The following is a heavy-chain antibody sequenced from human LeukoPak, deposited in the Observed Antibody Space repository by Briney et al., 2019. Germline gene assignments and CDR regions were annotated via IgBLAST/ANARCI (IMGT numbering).Heavy chain of an antibody. Sequence: PGGSLRLSCAASGFTVSSNYMSWGRQASGEGLGSVGHIRSKTNNYAAAYAASVKGRFTISRDDSKNTAYLQMSSLETEDTAIYYCTKPRGYGSGTYYDYWGQGTLVTVSS. CDR3: TKPRGYGSGTYYDY. J-gene: IGHJ4*02. CDR1: GFTVSSNY. V-gene: IGHV3-73*01. D-gene: IGHD3-10*01. CDR2: IRSKTNNYAA.